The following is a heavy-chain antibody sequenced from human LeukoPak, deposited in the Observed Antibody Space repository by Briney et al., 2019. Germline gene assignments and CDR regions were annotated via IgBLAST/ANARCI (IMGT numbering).Heavy chain of an antibody. Sequence: ASVKVSCKASGYTFTSYGISWVRQAPGQGLEWMGWISAYNGNTNYAQKLQGGVTMTTDTSTSTAYMELRSLRSDDTAVYYCARDHNIYDSSGYYPDYWGQGTLVTVSS. CDR2: ISAYNGNT. CDR3: ARDHNIYDSSGYYPDY. D-gene: IGHD3-22*01. V-gene: IGHV1-18*01. CDR1: GYTFTSYG. J-gene: IGHJ4*02.